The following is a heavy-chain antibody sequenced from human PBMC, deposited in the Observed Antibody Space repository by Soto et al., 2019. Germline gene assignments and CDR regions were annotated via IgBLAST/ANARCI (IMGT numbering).Heavy chain of an antibody. V-gene: IGHV4-59*01. D-gene: IGHD6-19*01. CDR3: ARYRAVAGTTGWFDP. CDR1: GGSISSYY. J-gene: IGHJ5*02. Sequence: PSETLSLTCSVSGGSISSYYWSWIRQPPGKGLEWIGYIYYSGSTNYNPSLKSRVTISVDTSKNQFSLKLSSVTAADTAVYYCARYRAVAGTTGWFDPWGQRTLVTVSS. CDR2: IYYSGST.